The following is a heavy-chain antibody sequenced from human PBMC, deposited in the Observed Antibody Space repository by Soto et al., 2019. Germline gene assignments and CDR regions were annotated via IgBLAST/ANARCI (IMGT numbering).Heavy chain of an antibody. CDR1: GDIFSGYY. J-gene: IGHJ6*02. CDR3: ASSRFIRGAEGDFCLDV. D-gene: IGHD3-10*01. V-gene: IGHV1-46*01. Sequence: QVHLVQSGAEVKKPGSSVKVSCKASGDIFSGYYVHWVRQAPGQGLEWMGMINPIGTIPTYAQEFRGRVTLTWDPSTRTVNMDLSSLTSDDTAMYYCASSRFIRGAEGDFCLDVWGQGTTVTVSS. CDR2: INPIGTIP.